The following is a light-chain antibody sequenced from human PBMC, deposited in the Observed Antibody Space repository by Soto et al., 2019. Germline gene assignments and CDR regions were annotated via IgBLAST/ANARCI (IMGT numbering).Light chain of an antibody. CDR3: AAWDDSLNGVV. Sequence: QSVLTQPPSASGTPGQRVTISCSGSTSNIGSNIVNWYQHFPGTAPKLLIYTDNQRPSGVPDRFSGSKSGTSASLAISGLQSDEEADYYCAAWDDSLNGVVFGGGTQLTVL. CDR2: TDN. CDR1: TSNIGSNI. J-gene: IGLJ7*01. V-gene: IGLV1-44*01.